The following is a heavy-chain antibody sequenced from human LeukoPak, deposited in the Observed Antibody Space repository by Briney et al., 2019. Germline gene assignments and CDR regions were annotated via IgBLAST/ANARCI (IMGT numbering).Heavy chain of an antibody. CDR3: ASMVNYYYYMDV. D-gene: IGHD5-18*01. Sequence: WIRQPPGKGLEWVANIQQDRSEKYYVDSVKGRFTISRDNAKNSLYLQMSSLRAEDTAVYYCASMVNYYYYMDVWGKGTPVTVSS. V-gene: IGHV3-7*01. CDR2: IQQDRSEK. J-gene: IGHJ6*03.